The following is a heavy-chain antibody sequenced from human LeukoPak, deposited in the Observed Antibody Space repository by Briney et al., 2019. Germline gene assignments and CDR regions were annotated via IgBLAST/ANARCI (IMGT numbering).Heavy chain of an antibody. Sequence: GASVKVSCKASGYIFTDYYMHWVRQAPGQGLEWMGRINPNSGGTNYAQKFQGRVTMTRDTSISTAYMELSRLRSDDTAVYYCARDRGRYYDSSGYNYWYFDLWGRGTLVTVSS. CDR2: INPNSGGT. CDR3: ARDRGRYYDSSGYNYWYFDL. J-gene: IGHJ2*01. D-gene: IGHD3-22*01. V-gene: IGHV1-2*06. CDR1: GYIFTDYY.